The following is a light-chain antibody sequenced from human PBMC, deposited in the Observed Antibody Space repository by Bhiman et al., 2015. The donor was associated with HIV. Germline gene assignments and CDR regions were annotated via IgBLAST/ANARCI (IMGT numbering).Light chain of an antibody. CDR3: QSADNSGTYKVV. J-gene: IGLJ2*01. CDR2: KDS. Sequence: SYELTQPPSVSVSPGQTARITCSGDALPNQYAFWYQQKPGQAPILVIYKDSERPSGIPERFSGSSSGTTVTLTIREVQAEDEADYYCQSADNSGTYKVVFGGGTKLTVL. V-gene: IGLV3-25*03. CDR1: ALPNQY.